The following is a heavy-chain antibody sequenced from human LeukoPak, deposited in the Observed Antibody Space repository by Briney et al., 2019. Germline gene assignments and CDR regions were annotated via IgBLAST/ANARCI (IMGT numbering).Heavy chain of an antibody. CDR1: GGSISTYY. CDR3: AGGHYPLEY. D-gene: IGHD1-26*01. CDR2: IYYSGNT. J-gene: IGHJ4*02. Sequence: SETLSLTCTVSGGSISTYYWSWIRQPPGKGLEWIGYIYYSGNTNYNPSLKSRATISVDTSKNQFSLKLNSVTAADTAVYYCAGGHYPLEYWGQGTLVTVSS. V-gene: IGHV4-59*01.